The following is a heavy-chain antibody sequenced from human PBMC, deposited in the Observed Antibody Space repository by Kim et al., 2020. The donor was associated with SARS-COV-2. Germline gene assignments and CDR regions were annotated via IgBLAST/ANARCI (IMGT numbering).Heavy chain of an antibody. CDR1: GFSFSTYA. D-gene: IGHD1-7*01. Sequence: GGSLRLSCVGSGFSFSTYAMSWIRQAPGKGLEAVSLISAGGAAYYADSVRGRFTISRDNSKNTLYLQMNSLRVEDVAVYFCTKGLIGSGTHDFWGQGTLV. CDR3: TKGLIGSGTHDF. V-gene: IGHV3-23*01. J-gene: IGHJ4*02. CDR2: ISAGGAA.